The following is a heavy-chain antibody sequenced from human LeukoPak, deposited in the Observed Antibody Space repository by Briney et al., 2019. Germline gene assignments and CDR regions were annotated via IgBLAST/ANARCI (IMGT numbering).Heavy chain of an antibody. V-gene: IGHV4-59*01. Sequence: SETLSLTCTVSGSSISSYYWSWIRQPPGKGLEWIGYIYYSGNTNYNPSLKSRVTISVDTSKNQFSLRLTSVTAADTAVYYCATYRDGCSAFDYWGQGTLVTVSS. CDR2: IYYSGNT. J-gene: IGHJ4*02. CDR3: ATYRDGCSAFDY. D-gene: IGHD5-24*01. CDR1: GSSISSYY.